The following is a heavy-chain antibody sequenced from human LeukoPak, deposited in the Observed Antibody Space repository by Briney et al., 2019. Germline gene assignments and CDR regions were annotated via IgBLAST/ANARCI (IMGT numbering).Heavy chain of an antibody. CDR1: GYTLTGYY. D-gene: IGHD6-6*01. Sequence: ASVKVSCKASGYTLTGYYMHWVRQAPGQGLECMGWFVPNSGGTNYAQKFQGRVTMTRDMSITTAYMELSRLRSDDTAVYYCARGGTIAGRPISFFEYWGQGSLVTVSA. J-gene: IGHJ4*02. CDR2: FVPNSGGT. CDR3: ARGGTIAGRPISFFEY. V-gene: IGHV1-2*02.